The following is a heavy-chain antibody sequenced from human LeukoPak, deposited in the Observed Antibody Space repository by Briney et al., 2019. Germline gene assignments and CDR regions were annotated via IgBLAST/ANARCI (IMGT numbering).Heavy chain of an antibody. CDR3: ARGGAGTLLLDY. CDR2: IYYSGST. D-gene: IGHD1-7*01. Sequence: SETLSLTCTVSGGSISSYYWSWIRQPPGKGLEWIGYIYYSGSTNYNPSLKSRVTISVDTSKNQFSLKLSSVTAADTAVYYCARGGAGTLLLDYWGQGTLVTVSS. J-gene: IGHJ4*02. V-gene: IGHV4-59*01. CDR1: GGSISSYY.